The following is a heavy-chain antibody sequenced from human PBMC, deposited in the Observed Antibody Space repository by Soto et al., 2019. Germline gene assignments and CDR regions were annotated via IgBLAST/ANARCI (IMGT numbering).Heavy chain of an antibody. CDR2: IISRSDTL. CDR3: ARDWDIVILSVPIPNYNYGMDV. D-gene: IGHD2-15*01. J-gene: IGHJ6*02. V-gene: IGHV3-48*02. Sequence: GGSLRLSCEGSGFTFSAYAMNWVRQAPGKGLEWVSYIISRSDTLYYADSVKGRFTISRDNAKNSVYLQVNNLRDEDTAVYYCARDWDIVILSVPIPNYNYGMDVWGQGTTVTVSS. CDR1: GFTFSAYA.